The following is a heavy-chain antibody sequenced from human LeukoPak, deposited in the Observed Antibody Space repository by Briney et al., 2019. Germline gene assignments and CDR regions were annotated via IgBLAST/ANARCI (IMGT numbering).Heavy chain of an antibody. D-gene: IGHD3-9*01. CDR3: ASVKHVTYYDILTGYYNAYNWFDP. CDR2: IYPGDFDT. CDR1: GYTFTSYW. Sequence: GESLKISCKGSGYTFTSYWIGWARQMPGKGLEWMGIIYPGDFDTRYSPSFQGQVTISADKSISTAYLQWSSLKASDTAMYYCASVKHVTYYDILTGYYNAYNWFDPWGQGTLVTVSS. V-gene: IGHV5-51*01. J-gene: IGHJ5*02.